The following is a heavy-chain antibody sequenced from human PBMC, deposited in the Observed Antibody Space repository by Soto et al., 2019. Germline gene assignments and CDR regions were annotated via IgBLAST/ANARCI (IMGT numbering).Heavy chain of an antibody. D-gene: IGHD4-17*01. Sequence: QVQLQESGPRLVQPSETLSLTCSVSGGSVSSDSYYWSWIRQPPGAGLEWIGYIYFSGTTNYNPSLESRVTILVDSSKNQFSLKLSSVTAADTAVYYCARSPDSGDHVDYWGQGTLVAISS. J-gene: IGHJ4*02. CDR2: IYFSGTT. CDR1: GGSVSSDSYY. CDR3: ARSPDSGDHVDY. V-gene: IGHV4-61*01.